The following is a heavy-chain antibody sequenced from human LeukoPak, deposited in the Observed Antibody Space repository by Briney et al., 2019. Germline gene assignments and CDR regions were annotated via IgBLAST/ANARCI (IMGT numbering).Heavy chain of an antibody. J-gene: IGHJ3*02. D-gene: IGHD3-10*01. V-gene: IGHV4-34*01. CDR3: ARANYGSGNDAFDI. Sequence: SETLSLTCAVYGGSFSGYYWSWIRQPPGKGLEWIGEINHSGSTNYNPSLKSRVTISVDTSKNQFSLKLSSVTVADTAVYYCARANYGSGNDAFDIWGQGTMVTVSS. CDR1: GGSFSGYY. CDR2: INHSGST.